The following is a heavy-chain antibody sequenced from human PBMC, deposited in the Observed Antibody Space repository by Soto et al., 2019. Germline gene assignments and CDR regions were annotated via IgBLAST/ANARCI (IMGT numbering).Heavy chain of an antibody. CDR3: ARDRALRSYYDFWSGSPPGMDV. Sequence: ALVKVSCKVSGYTLPELSMHWVRQAPGKGLEWMGGFDPGNGNTKYSQKFQGRVTITRDTSASTAYMELSSLRSEDTAVYYCARDRALRSYYDFWSGSPPGMDVWGQGTTVTVSS. J-gene: IGHJ6*02. V-gene: IGHV1-24*01. CDR1: GYTLPELS. D-gene: IGHD3-3*01. CDR2: FDPGNGNT.